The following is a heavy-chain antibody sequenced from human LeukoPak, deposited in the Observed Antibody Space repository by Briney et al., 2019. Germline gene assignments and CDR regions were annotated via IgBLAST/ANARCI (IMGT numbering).Heavy chain of an antibody. CDR1: GFTFSSYS. Sequence: GGSLRLSCAASGFTFSSYSMNWVRQAPGKGLEWVSSISSSNSYIYYADSVKGRFTISRDNAKNSLYLQMNSLRAEDTAVYYCALIGGLEPNPALDYWGQGTLVTVSS. D-gene: IGHD1-1*01. V-gene: IGHV3-21*01. CDR2: ISSSNSYI. CDR3: ALIGGLEPNPALDY. J-gene: IGHJ4*02.